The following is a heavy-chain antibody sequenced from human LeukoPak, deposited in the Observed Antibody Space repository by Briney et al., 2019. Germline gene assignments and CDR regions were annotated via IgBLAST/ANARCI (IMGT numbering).Heavy chain of an antibody. Sequence: PSETLSLTCTVSGYSISSGYYWGWIRQPPGKGLEWIGSIYHSGSTYYNPSLKSRVTISVDTSKNQFSLKLSSVTAADTAVYYCARGVRSGTMVRGVIRYYMDVWGKGTTVTISS. D-gene: IGHD3-10*01. V-gene: IGHV4-38-2*02. J-gene: IGHJ6*03. CDR2: IYHSGST. CDR3: ARGVRSGTMVRGVIRYYMDV. CDR1: GYSISSGYY.